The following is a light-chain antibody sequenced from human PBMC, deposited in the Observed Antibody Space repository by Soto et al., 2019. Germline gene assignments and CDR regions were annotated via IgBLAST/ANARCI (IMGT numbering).Light chain of an antibody. CDR3: QQYDNVPYT. Sequence: DIQMTQSPSSLSASVGDRVTITCQASQDITKYLNWYQQKPGRAPKLLIYDASNLETGVPSRFSGTGSGTYFTVTISSLQPEDFATYYCQQYDNVPYTFGQGTKFEIK. V-gene: IGKV1-33*01. J-gene: IGKJ2*01. CDR1: QDITKY. CDR2: DAS.